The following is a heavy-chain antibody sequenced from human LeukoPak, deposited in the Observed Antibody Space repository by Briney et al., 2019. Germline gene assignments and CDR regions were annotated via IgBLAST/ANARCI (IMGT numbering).Heavy chain of an antibody. CDR2: IKSGGSST. D-gene: IGHD1-1*01. V-gene: IGHV3-74*01. Sequence: GGSLRLSCAASGFTFSSYWMHWVRQAPGKGLVCVSRIKSGGSSTSYADSVKGRFTISRDAAKNTLYLQINSLSAEDTAVYYCARAYNSHFDYWGQGALVTVSS. J-gene: IGHJ4*02. CDR3: ARAYNSHFDY. CDR1: GFTFSSYW.